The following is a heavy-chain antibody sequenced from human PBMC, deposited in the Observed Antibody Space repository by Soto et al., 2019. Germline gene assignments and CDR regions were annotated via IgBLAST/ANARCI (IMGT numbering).Heavy chain of an antibody. CDR3: AREGEGIAAAGNDY. J-gene: IGHJ4*02. CDR1: GGSISSSSYY. Sequence: SETLSLTCTVSGGSISSSSYYWGWIRQPPGKGLEWIGSIYYSGSTYYNPSLKSRVTISVDTSKHQFSLKLSSVTAADTAVYYCAREGEGIAAAGNDYWGQGTLVTVSS. D-gene: IGHD6-13*01. V-gene: IGHV4-39*02. CDR2: IYYSGST.